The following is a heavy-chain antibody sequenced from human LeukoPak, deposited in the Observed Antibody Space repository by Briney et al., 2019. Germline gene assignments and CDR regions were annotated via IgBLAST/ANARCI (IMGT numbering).Heavy chain of an antibody. J-gene: IGHJ4*02. V-gene: IGHV3-20*04. Sequence: GGSLRLSCAASGFTFSNYWMLWVRQAPGKGLEWVSGINWNGGSTGYADSVKGRFTISRDNAKNSLYLQMNSLRAEDTALYYCARVNYYDGSGYYYFDYWGQGTLVTVSS. CDR2: INWNGGST. CDR3: ARVNYYDGSGYYYFDY. CDR1: GFTFSNYW. D-gene: IGHD3-22*01.